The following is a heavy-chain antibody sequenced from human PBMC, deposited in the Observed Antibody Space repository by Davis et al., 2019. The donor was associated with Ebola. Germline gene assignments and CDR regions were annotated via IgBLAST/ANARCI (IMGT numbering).Heavy chain of an antibody. D-gene: IGHD1-1*01. Sequence: ASVKVSCKASGYTFTDYAMNWVRQAPGQGLEWMGWINPHNGNTNYAQNVQGRVTMTTDTSTSTAYMEVGILRSDDTAVYYCARAQFPTTSDHWGQGTLVTVSS. CDR1: GYTFTDYA. V-gene: IGHV1-18*01. J-gene: IGHJ4*02. CDR2: INPHNGNT. CDR3: ARAQFPTTSDH.